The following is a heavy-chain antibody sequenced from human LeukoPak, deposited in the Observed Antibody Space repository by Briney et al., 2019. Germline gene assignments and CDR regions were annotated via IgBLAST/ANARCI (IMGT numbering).Heavy chain of an antibody. V-gene: IGHV3-48*02. J-gene: IGHJ4*02. D-gene: IGHD6-13*01. CDR1: GFTFSTYS. CDR2: ISSSSSTK. Sequence: HPGGSLRLSCAASGFTFSTYSMNWVRQAPGKGLEWVSYISSSSSTKYYADSVKGRFTISRDNAKNSLYLQMNSLRDEDTAVYYCARDDSSTWYIGYWGQGTLVTVSS. CDR3: ARDDSSTWYIGY.